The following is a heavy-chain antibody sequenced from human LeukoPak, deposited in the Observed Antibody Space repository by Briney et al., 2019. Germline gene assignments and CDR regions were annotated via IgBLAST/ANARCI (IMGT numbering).Heavy chain of an antibody. CDR2: LHYGGTT. D-gene: IGHD3-3*01. J-gene: IGHJ5*02. CDR1: GVSFDDYY. V-gene: IGHV4-39*01. Sequence: PSETLSLTCAVSGVSFDDYYWGWIRQPPGKGLEWIASLHYGGTTYYKPSLKSRVAIFVDTSKNQFSLSLKSVTAADTAVYYCARQAAIFGVAGVWFDPWGPGSLVTVAS. CDR3: ARQAAIFGVAGVWFDP.